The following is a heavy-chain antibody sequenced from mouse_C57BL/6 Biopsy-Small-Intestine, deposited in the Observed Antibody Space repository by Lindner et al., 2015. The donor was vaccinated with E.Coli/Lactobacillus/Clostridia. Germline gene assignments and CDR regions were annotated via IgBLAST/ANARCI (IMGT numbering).Heavy chain of an antibody. D-gene: IGHD1-1*02. V-gene: IGHV1-42*01. Sequence: VQLQESGPELVKPGASVRISCEASSYSFTDYYLHWVKQSPEKSLEWIGQINPSTGGTTYNQKFKAKATLTVDKSSRTAYMQLKSLTSEDSAVYYCAIWWLDYWGQGTTLTVSS. CDR1: SYSFTDYY. CDR3: AIWWLDY. CDR2: INPSTGGT. J-gene: IGHJ2*01.